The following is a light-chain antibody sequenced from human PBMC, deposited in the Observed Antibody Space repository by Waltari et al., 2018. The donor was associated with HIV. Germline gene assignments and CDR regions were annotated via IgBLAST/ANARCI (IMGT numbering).Light chain of an antibody. CDR2: KND. CDR3: AAWDDRLSGRV. J-gene: IGLJ1*01. Sequence: QSVLTQPPSASGTPGQRVTISCSGSSSNIHFNYVYWYQQVPGTAPNLLIYKNDQWPAGVPARFSASKSGTSASLVISGLRSEDEADYYCAAWDDRLSGRVFGTGTRVTVL. V-gene: IGLV1-47*01. CDR1: SSNIHFNY.